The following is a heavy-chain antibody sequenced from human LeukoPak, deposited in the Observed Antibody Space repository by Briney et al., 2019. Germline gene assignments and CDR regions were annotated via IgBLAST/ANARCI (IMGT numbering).Heavy chain of an antibody. CDR3: ASSSLGYYYDSSGYRAPHWFDP. CDR1: GDSISSGYYY. Sequence: SETLSLTCSVSGDSISSGYYYWGWIRQHPGEGLGWIGYIHYVGSTAYSPSLKSRGAISLDRSKNQFSLKLSSVTAADTAVYYCASSSLGYYYDSSGYRAPHWFDPWGQGTLVTVSS. CDR2: IHYVGST. J-gene: IGHJ5*02. V-gene: IGHV4-31*03. D-gene: IGHD3-22*01.